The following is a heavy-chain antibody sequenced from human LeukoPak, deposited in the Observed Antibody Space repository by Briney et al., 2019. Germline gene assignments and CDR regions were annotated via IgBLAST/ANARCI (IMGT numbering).Heavy chain of an antibody. Sequence: PGGSLRLSCAASGFTFSSYAMSWVRQAPGKGLEWVSAISGSGGSTYYADSVKGRFTISRDNSKNTLYLQMNSLRAEDTAVYYCARGSGYSSSWYGDPLKYWGQGTLVTVSS. CDR3: ARGSGYSSSWYGDPLKY. J-gene: IGHJ4*02. CDR1: GFTFSSYA. CDR2: ISGSGGST. V-gene: IGHV3-23*01. D-gene: IGHD6-13*01.